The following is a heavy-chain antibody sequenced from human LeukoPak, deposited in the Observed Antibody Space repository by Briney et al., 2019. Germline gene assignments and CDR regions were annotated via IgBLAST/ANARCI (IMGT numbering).Heavy chain of an antibody. Sequence: GGSLRLSCAASGFTFSSYAMSWVRQAPGKGLEWVSAISGSGGSTFYADSVKGRFTISRDNSKNTLYLQMNSLRAEDTAVYYCARSYGYGVDAFDIWGQGTMVTVSS. D-gene: IGHD5-18*01. CDR2: ISGSGGST. CDR3: ARSYGYGVDAFDI. V-gene: IGHV3-23*01. J-gene: IGHJ3*02. CDR1: GFTFSSYA.